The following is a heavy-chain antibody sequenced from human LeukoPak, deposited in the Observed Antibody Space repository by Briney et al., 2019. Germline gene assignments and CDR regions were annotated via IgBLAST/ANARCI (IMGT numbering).Heavy chain of an antibody. D-gene: IGHD3-22*01. CDR2: MYGGGAT. CDR3: ARLAAGYWYFDL. Sequence: GGSLRLSCTASGFSVSSNHMSWVRQAPGKGLEWVSLMYGGGATSYAESVKGRFTFSRDNSKNTLFFEMNSLRAEDTAVYYCARLAAGYWYFDLWGRGTLVTVSS. CDR1: GFSVSSNH. V-gene: IGHV3-53*01. J-gene: IGHJ2*01.